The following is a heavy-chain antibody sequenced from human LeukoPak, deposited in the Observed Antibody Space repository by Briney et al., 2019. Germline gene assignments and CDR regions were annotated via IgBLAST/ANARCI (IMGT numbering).Heavy chain of an antibody. V-gene: IGHV1-2*02. CDR2: INPNSGGT. CDR3: ARPRDYDIGGFDP. D-gene: IGHD3-9*01. Sequence: ASVKVSCKASGYTFTGYYMHWVRQAPGQGLEWMGWINPNSGGTNYAQKFQGRVTMTRDTSISTAYMELSSLRSEDTAVYYCARPRDYDIGGFDPWGQGTLVTVSS. CDR1: GYTFTGYY. J-gene: IGHJ5*02.